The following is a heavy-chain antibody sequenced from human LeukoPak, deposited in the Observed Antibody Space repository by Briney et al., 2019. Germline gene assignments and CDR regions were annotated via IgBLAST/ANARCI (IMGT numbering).Heavy chain of an antibody. CDR3: ARPPSGKYPNWIDA. J-gene: IGHJ5*02. V-gene: IGHV5-51*01. Sequence: GESLKIPCKGSGYSFTNYWIGWVRQMPGKGLEWMGIIYPGDSDTRYSPSFQCQVTISADKSISTAYLQWSSLKASDTAMYYCARPPSGKYPNWIDAWGQGTLVTVSS. D-gene: IGHD1-26*01. CDR2: IYPGDSDT. CDR1: GYSFTNYW.